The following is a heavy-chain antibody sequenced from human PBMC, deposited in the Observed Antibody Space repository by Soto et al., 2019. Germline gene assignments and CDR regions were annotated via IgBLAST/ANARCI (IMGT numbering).Heavy chain of an antibody. CDR1: GFTVSSYG. J-gene: IGHJ4*02. Sequence: QVQLVESGGGVVQPGRSLRLSCAASGFTVSSYGMHWVRQAPGKGLEWVAVISYDGSNKYYADSVKGRFTISRDNSKNTLYLQMNSLRAEDTAVYYCAKELGGAAAAGTLFDYWGQGTLVTVSS. V-gene: IGHV3-30*18. D-gene: IGHD6-13*01. CDR3: AKELGGAAAAGTLFDY. CDR2: ISYDGSNK.